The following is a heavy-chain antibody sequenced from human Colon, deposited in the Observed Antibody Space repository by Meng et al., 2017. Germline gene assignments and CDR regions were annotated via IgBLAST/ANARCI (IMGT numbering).Heavy chain of an antibody. CDR1: GDSSRSSNW. CDR2: IYHIGST. Sequence: QVQLQESGHGLVKPSGTLSLTCAVSGDSSRSSNWWSWVRQPPGSGLEWIGEIYHIGSTNYNPSLKNRVTMTVDTSKNQFSLKVSSVTAADTAVYYCARDSGYDKNWFDPWGQGTLVTVSS. J-gene: IGHJ5*02. V-gene: IGHV4-4*02. D-gene: IGHD5-12*01. CDR3: ARDSGYDKNWFDP.